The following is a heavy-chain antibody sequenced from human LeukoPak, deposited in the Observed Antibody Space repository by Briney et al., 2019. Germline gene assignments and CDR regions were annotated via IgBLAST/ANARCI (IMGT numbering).Heavy chain of an antibody. Sequence: KPSETLSLTCTVSGGSISSSSYYWGWIRQPPGKGLEWIGSIYYSGSTYYNPSLKSRVTISVDTSKNQFSLKLSSVTAADTAVYYCARWGDGYNSAHVDYWGQGTLVTVSS. J-gene: IGHJ4*02. CDR2: IYYSGST. V-gene: IGHV4-39*01. D-gene: IGHD5-24*01. CDR3: ARWGDGYNSAHVDY. CDR1: GGSISSSSYY.